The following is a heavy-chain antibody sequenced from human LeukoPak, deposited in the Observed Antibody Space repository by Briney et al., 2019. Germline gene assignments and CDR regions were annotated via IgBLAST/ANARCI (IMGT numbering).Heavy chain of an antibody. CDR3: ARSSGTYRSFDY. CDR1: GGSISSYY. J-gene: IGHJ4*02. CDR2: IYYSGTT. D-gene: IGHD1-26*01. Sequence: PSETLSLTCTVSGGSISSYYWSWIRQPPGKGLEWIGYIYYSGTTDYNPSLKSRVTISIGTSNNQFSLKVNSVTAADTAVYYCARSSGTYRSFDYWGQGTLVTVSS. V-gene: IGHV4-59*01.